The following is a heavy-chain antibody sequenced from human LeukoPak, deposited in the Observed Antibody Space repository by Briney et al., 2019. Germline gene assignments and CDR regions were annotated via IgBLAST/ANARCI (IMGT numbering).Heavy chain of an antibody. CDR3: ATDRGWRTSGYYLYYFEY. CDR2: IKHDGSEK. V-gene: IGHV3-7*01. D-gene: IGHD3-3*01. J-gene: IGHJ4*02. CDR1: GFIFTNYF. Sequence: TGGSLRLSCAASGFIFTNYFMSWVRQAPGKGLEWVASIKHDGSEKYYVDSVRGRFTISRDNTMNSLYLQMSSLRAEDTAVYCATDRGWRTSGYYLYYFEYWGQGTLVTFSS.